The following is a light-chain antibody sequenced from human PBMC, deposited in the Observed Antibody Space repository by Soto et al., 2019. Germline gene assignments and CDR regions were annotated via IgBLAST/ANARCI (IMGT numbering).Light chain of an antibody. CDR3: QQYRNWPRT. J-gene: IGKJ1*01. CDR1: QSVDIN. CDR2: GAS. V-gene: IGKV3-15*01. Sequence: EIVLTQSPATLSVSPGERVTLSCRASQSVDINLAWYQQKPGRAPRLLIYGASTRAIDMPGRFSGRGSGTEFTLTISSLQSEDFAVYYCQQYRNWPRTFGQGTKVDIK.